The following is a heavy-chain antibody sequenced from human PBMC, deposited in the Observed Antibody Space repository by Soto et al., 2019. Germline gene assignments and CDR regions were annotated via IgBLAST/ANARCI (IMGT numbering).Heavy chain of an antibody. V-gene: IGHV3-23*01. CDR3: AKGYGGTYYYIDV. CDR1: GFTFSGCA. CDR2: ISYSGGST. D-gene: IGHD3-16*01. Sequence: PGGSLRLSCAASGFTFSGCAMTWVRQAPGKGLEWVSGISYSGGSTYYADSVKGRFTISRDNSENTVYLQMNSLRAEDTAVYYCAKGYGGTYYYIDVWAKGTTVTVSS. J-gene: IGHJ6*03.